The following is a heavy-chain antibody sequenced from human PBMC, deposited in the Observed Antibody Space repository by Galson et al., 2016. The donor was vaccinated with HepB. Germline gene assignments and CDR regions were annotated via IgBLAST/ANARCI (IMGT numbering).Heavy chain of an antibody. V-gene: IGHV1-46*01. CDR2: INPSGGST. D-gene: IGHD7-27*01. J-gene: IGHJ6*02. CDR1: GYTFTSYY. CDR3: ARDYGDEGGMDG. Sequence: SVKVSCKASGYTFTSYYMHWVRQAPGQGLEWMGIINPSGGSTSYAQKFQGRVTMTRDTSTSTVYMELSSLRSEDTAVYYCARDYGDEGGMDGWGQGTTVTDSS.